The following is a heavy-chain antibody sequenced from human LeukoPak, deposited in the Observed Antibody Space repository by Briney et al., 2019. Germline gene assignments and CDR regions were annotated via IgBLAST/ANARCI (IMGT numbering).Heavy chain of an antibody. V-gene: IGHV3-48*03. CDR1: GFSFSSYE. D-gene: IGHD6-25*01. J-gene: IGHJ6*04. CDR3: ARDGTPIYSSGWVYMDV. CDR2: ISASGTLT. Sequence: PRGPLRLSCAASGFSFSSYEMNWVRQAPGKGLEWISYISASGTLTHYADSVDGRFTISRDNAKNSLYLQMNSLRGEDTAVYYCARDGTPIYSSGWVYMDVWGKGTTVTISS.